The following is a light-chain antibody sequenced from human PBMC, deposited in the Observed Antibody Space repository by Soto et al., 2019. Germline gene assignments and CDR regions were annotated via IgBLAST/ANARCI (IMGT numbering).Light chain of an antibody. CDR3: QQFGSSLPWT. Sequence: EIVMTPSPATLSVSPGARATLSCRASQSVSSYLAWYQQKPGQAPRLLIYGASSRASGIPDRFSGSGSGTDFTLTISRLEPEDFAVYYCQQFGSSLPWTFGQGTKVDIK. CDR2: GAS. CDR1: QSVSSY. V-gene: IGKV3-20*01. J-gene: IGKJ1*01.